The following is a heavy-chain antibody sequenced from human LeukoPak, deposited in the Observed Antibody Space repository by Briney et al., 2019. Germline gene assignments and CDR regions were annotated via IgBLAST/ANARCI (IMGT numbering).Heavy chain of an antibody. V-gene: IGHV4-39*01. Sequence: PSETLSLTCTVSGGSISSSSYYWGWIRQPPGKGLEWIGSIYYSGSTYYNPSLKSRVTISVDTSKNQFSLKLSSVIPADTAVYYCARHYDIFDYWGQGTLVTVPS. CDR1: GGSISSSSYY. J-gene: IGHJ4*02. CDR2: IYYSGST. CDR3: ARHYDIFDY. D-gene: IGHD3-9*01.